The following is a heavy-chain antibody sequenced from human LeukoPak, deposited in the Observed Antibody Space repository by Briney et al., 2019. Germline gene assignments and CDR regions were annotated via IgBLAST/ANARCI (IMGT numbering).Heavy chain of an antibody. D-gene: IGHD3-22*01. V-gene: IGHV3-30*02. J-gene: IGHJ4*02. CDR1: GFTFSSYA. CDR2: IRYDGSNK. CDR3: AKVLPLYDSSGYYDY. Sequence: GGSLRLSCAASGFTFSSYAMSWVRQAPGKGLEWVAFIRYDGSNKYYADSVKGRFTISRDNSKNTLYLQMNSLRAEDTAVYYCAKVLPLYDSSGYYDYWGQGTLATVSS.